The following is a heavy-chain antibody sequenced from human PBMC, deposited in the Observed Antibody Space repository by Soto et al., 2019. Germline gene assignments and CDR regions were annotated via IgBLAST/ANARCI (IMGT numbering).Heavy chain of an antibody. V-gene: IGHV4-39*01. CDR2: IYYSGST. J-gene: IGHJ4*02. D-gene: IGHD3-10*01. CDR1: GGSISSSSYY. CDR3: ASLPDWGSGSN. Sequence: QLQLQESGPGLVKPSETLSLTCTVSGGSISSSSYYWGWIRQPPGKGLEWIGSIYYSGSTYYNPALKRRVTIAVDKSKTQFSLRLSSVTAADTAIYYCASLPDWGSGSNWGQGTLVTVSS.